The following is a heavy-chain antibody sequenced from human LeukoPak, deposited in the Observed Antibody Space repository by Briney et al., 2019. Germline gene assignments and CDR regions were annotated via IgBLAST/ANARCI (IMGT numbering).Heavy chain of an antibody. D-gene: IGHD1-26*01. J-gene: IGHJ3*02. CDR2: ISGSGGST. CDR1: GFTFSTYG. V-gene: IGHV3-23*01. CDR3: AKCFPYDEWELNDAFDI. Sequence: PGGSLRLSCAASGFTFSTYGMHWVRQAPGKGPEWVSAISGSGGSTYYADSVKGRFTISRDNSKNTLYLQMNSLRAEDTAVYYCAKCFPYDEWELNDAFDIWGQGTMVTVSS.